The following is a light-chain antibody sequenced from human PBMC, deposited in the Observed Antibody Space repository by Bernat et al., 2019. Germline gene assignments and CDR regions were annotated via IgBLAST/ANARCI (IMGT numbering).Light chain of an antibody. CDR3: QQYNDWPPWT. J-gene: IGKJ1*01. Sequence: EIVMTQSPVTLSVSPGERVTVSCRASQSIGNNIAWYQHKPGQAPRLLIFGASSRATAISGRFSGSGFGTDFTLTISSLQSGASALYYCQQYNDWPPWTFGQGT. CDR2: GAS. CDR1: QSIGNN. V-gene: IGKV3-15*01.